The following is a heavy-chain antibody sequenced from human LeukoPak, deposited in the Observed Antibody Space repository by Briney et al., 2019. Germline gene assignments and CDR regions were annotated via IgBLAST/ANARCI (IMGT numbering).Heavy chain of an antibody. CDR2: INANSGGT. D-gene: IGHD2-15*01. Sequence: ASVKVSCKASGYTFTAYHMHWVRQAPGQGLEWMGWINANSGGTNYAQKFQGRVTMTRDTSISTAYMELSRLRSDDTAVYYCARSGGYCSGGSCYPSHFDYWGQGTLVTVSS. J-gene: IGHJ4*02. CDR3: ARSGGYCSGGSCYPSHFDY. V-gene: IGHV1-2*02. CDR1: GYTFTAYH.